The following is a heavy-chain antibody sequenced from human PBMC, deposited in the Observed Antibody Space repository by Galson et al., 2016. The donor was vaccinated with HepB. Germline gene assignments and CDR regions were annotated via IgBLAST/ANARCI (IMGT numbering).Heavy chain of an antibody. D-gene: IGHD3-16*01. Sequence: CALSGDSVTSTGASWNWIRQSPSRGLEWLGRTYYRSKWYNSYAVSVEVRITINPDTSKHQFSLQLNSVTPEDTAVYYCARSPLWGRPTFSSWGQGTLVTVSS. CDR2: TYYRSKWYN. CDR1: GDSVTSTGAS. J-gene: IGHJ5*02. CDR3: ARSPLWGRPTFSS. V-gene: IGHV6-1*01.